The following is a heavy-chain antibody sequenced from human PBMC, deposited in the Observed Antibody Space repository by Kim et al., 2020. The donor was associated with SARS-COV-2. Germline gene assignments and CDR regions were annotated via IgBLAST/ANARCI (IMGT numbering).Heavy chain of an antibody. V-gene: IGHV1-46*01. CDR3: VKEASRLKDFDF. Sequence: RYAQKVQGRVTMTRDASANTVYMEVSSLRSEDTAIYYCVKEASRLKDFDFWGQGTLVIVSS. J-gene: IGHJ4*02.